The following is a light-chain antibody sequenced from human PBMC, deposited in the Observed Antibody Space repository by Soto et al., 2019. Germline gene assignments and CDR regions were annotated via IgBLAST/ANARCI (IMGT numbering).Light chain of an antibody. V-gene: IGKV3-11*01. CDR3: QQRRKWPTEWT. Sequence: EIVLTQSPATLSLSPGERATLSCRASQSVSSYLAWYQQKPGQAPRLLIYDASNRATGIPARFSGSGSGTDFTLTISSLEPEDFAVYYCQQRRKWPTEWTFGQGSKVEIK. CDR1: QSVSSY. J-gene: IGKJ1*01. CDR2: DAS.